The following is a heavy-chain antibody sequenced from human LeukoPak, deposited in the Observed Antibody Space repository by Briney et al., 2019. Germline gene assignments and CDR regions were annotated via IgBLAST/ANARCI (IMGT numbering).Heavy chain of an antibody. D-gene: IGHD3-16*01. Sequence: PGGSLRLSCAASGFTFSSYAMSWVRQALGKGLEWVSAISGSGGSTYYADSVKGRFTISRDNSKNTLYLQMNSLRAEDTAVYYCAKEVQVYVWGSPLYYGMDVWGQGTTVTVSS. CDR2: ISGSGGST. V-gene: IGHV3-23*01. CDR1: GFTFSSYA. J-gene: IGHJ6*02. CDR3: AKEVQVYVWGSPLYYGMDV.